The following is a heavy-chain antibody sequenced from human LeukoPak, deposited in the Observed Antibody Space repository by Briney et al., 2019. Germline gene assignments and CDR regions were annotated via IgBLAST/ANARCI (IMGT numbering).Heavy chain of an antibody. CDR2: INPNTAGT. CDR3: ARGRLRGVIGGYYYYGMDV. Sequence: ASVKVSCKASGYTFTGYYFHWVRQAPGQGLEWMGWINPNTAGTNYAQKFLGGVTLTWDTSISTAYMELSRLRSDDTAVYCCARGRLRGVIGGYYYYGMDVWGQGTTVTVSS. CDR1: GYTFTGYY. D-gene: IGHD3-10*01. J-gene: IGHJ6*02. V-gene: IGHV1-2*02.